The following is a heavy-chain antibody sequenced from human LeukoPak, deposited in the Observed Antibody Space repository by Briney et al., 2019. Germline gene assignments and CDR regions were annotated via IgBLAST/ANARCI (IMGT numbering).Heavy chain of an antibody. D-gene: IGHD3-3*01. CDR2: ISGSGGST. CDR1: GFTFSSYA. J-gene: IGHJ4*02. V-gene: IGHV3-23*01. Sequence: GGSLRLSCAASGFTFSSYAMSWVRQAPGKGLEWVSAISGSGGSTYYADSVKGRFTISRDNSKNTLYLQMNSLRAEGTAVYYCAKDTITIFGVVIPFDYWGQGTLVTVSS. CDR3: AKDTITIFGVVIPFDY.